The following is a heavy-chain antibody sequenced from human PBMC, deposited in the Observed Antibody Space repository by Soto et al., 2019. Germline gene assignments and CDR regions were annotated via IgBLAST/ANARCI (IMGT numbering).Heavy chain of an antibody. CDR2: ISGSGGST. D-gene: IGHD6-13*01. J-gene: IGHJ3*02. CDR1: GFTFSSYA. Sequence: EVQLLESGGGLVQPGGSLRLSCAASGFTFSSYAMSWVRQAPGKGLEWVSAISGSGGSTFYADSVKGRFTISRDNSKNTLYLQMNRLRAEDTAVYYCAKIPHTSSWYLDAFDIWGQRTMVTVSS. V-gene: IGHV3-23*01. CDR3: AKIPHTSSWYLDAFDI.